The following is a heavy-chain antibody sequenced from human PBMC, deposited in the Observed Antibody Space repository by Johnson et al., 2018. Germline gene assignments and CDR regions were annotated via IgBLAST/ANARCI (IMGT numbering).Heavy chain of an antibody. CDR1: GFTLSDYY. V-gene: IGHV3-11*01. D-gene: IGHD2-21*02. CDR3: AAWGGDSRDLEH. J-gene: IGHJ1*01. CDR2: SSRAGPI. Sequence: VQLLEAGGALVEPGGSLRLCCAASGFTLSDYYLSWIRQAPGKGLDWVSYSSRAGPIYYGDSVRGRFTISRDNAKNSLYLQMTNLRAEDTAVYFCAAWGGDSRDLEHWGQGTLVTVSS.